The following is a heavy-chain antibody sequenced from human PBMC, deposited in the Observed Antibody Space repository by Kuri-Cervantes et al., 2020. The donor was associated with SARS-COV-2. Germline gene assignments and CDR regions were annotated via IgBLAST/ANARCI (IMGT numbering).Heavy chain of an antibody. CDR3: ARDPHGMDV. Sequence: GGSLKISCAASGFTVSSHVMHWVRQAPGKGLEWVTVISNDGRTEHYADSVEGRFTISRDKAKNTLYLQMNSLRPEDTAVYYCARDPHGMDVWDQGTMVTVSS. J-gene: IGHJ6*02. CDR2: ISNDGRTE. CDR1: GFTVSSHV. V-gene: IGHV3-30*04.